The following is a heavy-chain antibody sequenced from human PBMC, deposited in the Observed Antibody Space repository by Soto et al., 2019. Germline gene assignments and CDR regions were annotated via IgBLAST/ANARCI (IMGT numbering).Heavy chain of an antibody. CDR1: GGSISSSSYY. D-gene: IGHD6-13*01. J-gene: IGHJ6*02. CDR2: IYYSGST. CDR3: ARHIGAGSSWPYYYYYGMDV. Sequence: LSETLSLTCTVSGGSISSSSYYWGWIRQPPGKGLEWIGSIYYSGSTYYNPSLKSRVTISVDTSKNQFSLKLSSVTAADTAVYYCARHIGAGSSWPYYYYYGMDVWGQGTTVTVSS. V-gene: IGHV4-39*01.